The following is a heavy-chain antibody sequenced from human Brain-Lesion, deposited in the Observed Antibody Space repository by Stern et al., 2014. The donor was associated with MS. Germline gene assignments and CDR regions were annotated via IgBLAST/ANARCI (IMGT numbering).Heavy chain of an antibody. CDR3: ARVPGYGDAFFDY. J-gene: IGHJ4*02. V-gene: IGHV4-30-4*01. D-gene: IGHD4-17*01. CDR2: IHYRGGT. Sequence: QLQLQESGPGLVKPSQTLSLTCTVSGCSISSGDKYWSCLRPPPGQGPEWIVYIHYRGGTYFNPSLNSRATITEHKSQNPFSLKLNSMTAADTAVYYCARVPGYGDAFFDYWGQGILVTVSS. CDR1: GCSISSGDKY.